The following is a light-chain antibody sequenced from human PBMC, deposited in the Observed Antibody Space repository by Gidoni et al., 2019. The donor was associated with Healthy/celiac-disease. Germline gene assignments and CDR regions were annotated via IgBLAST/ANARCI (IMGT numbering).Light chain of an antibody. J-gene: IGKJ1*01. Sequence: DLQMPPSPSPLSASVVDRVTITCRASQSISSWLAWYQQKPGKAPKLLTYEASSLESGVPSRFSGSGSGTEFTLTISSLQPDDFATYYCQQYNSYSWTFGQGTKVEIK. CDR3: QQYNSYSWT. CDR2: EAS. V-gene: IGKV1-5*01. CDR1: QSISSW.